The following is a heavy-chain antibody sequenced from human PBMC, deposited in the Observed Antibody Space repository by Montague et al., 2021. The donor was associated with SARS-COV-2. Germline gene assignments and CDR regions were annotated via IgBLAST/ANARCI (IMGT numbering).Heavy chain of an antibody. D-gene: IGHD5-18*01. V-gene: IGHV4-39*01. CDR3: ARTEIQVWSRRWFDP. J-gene: IGHJ5*02. CDR2: IYYSGST. Sequence: SETLSLTCTVYGGSISSSSYYWGWIRQTPGKGLEWIGSIYYSGSTYYNPSLKSRVTISVDTSKNQFSLKLSSVTAADTAVYYCARTEIQVWSRRWFDPWGQGTLVTVSS. CDR1: GGSISSSSYY.